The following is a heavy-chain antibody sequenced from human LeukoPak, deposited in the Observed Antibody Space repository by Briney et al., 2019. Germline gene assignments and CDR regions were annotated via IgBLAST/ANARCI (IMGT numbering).Heavy chain of an antibody. CDR3: ARKNTDCRDYGGYTYYYIDV. V-gene: IGHV4-4*08. J-gene: IGHJ6*03. Sequence: SETLSLTCTVSGASINSYYWHWVRQSPGKGLEWIGYVHTSGSTDYNSSLKSRVTISVDTSKNQFSLRLRSVTAADTAVYYCARKNTDCRDYGGYTYYYIDVWGKGTTVTVSS. D-gene: IGHD4-17*01. CDR1: GASINSYY. CDR2: VHTSGST.